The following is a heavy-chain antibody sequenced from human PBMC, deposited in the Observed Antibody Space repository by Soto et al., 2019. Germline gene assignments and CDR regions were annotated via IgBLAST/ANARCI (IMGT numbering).Heavy chain of an antibody. J-gene: IGHJ3*02. Sequence: QVQLVQSGAEVKKPGSSVKFSCKASGGTFISYAISWVGQAPGQGLEWMGGVIPIFGTANYAQKCQGSVTITWDESTSTAYLELSSLRSEDTAVYYGARVNGVVTASDAFDSWGQGTMVTVSS. CDR3: ARVNGVVTASDAFDS. D-gene: IGHD2-21*02. V-gene: IGHV1-69*01. CDR1: GGTFISYA. CDR2: VIPIFGTA.